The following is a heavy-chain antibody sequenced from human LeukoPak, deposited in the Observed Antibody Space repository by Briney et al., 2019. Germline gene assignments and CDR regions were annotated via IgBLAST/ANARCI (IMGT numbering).Heavy chain of an antibody. J-gene: IGHJ4*02. CDR1: GGSVSSGSYY. CDR3: ARADYYDSSGLDY. CDR2: IYYSGST. Sequence: QASETLSLTCTVSGGSVSSGSYYWSWIRQPPGKGLEWIGYIYYSGSTNYNPSLKSRVTISVDTSKNQFSLKLSSVTAADTAVYYCARADYYDSSGLDYWGQGTLVTVSS. D-gene: IGHD3-22*01. V-gene: IGHV4-61*01.